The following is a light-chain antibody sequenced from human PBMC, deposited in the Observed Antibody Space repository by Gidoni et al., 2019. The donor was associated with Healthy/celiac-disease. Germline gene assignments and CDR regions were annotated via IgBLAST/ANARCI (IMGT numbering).Light chain of an antibody. V-gene: IGKV3-15*01. CDR3: QQYNNWQLSIT. Sequence: EIVMTQSPATLSLSPGERATLSCRASQSVSSNLAWYQQKPGQAPRLLIYGASTRATGIPARFSGSGSGTEFTLTISSLQSEDFAVYYCQQYNNWQLSITFXXXTRLEIK. J-gene: IGKJ5*01. CDR1: QSVSSN. CDR2: GAS.